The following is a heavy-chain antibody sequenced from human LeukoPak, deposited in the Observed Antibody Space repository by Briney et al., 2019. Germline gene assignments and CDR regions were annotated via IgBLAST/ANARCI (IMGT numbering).Heavy chain of an antibody. V-gene: IGHV3-64*01. J-gene: IGHJ5*02. D-gene: IGHD3-3*01. CDR3: ARGTYDFWSGYNWFDP. CDR1: GFTFSSYA. Sequence: PGGSLRLSCAASGFTFSSYAMHWVRQAPGKGLEYVSAIGSNGGSTYYANSVKGRFTISRDNSKNTLYLQMGSLRAEDMAVYYCARGTYDFWSGYNWFDPWGQGTLVTVSS. CDR2: IGSNGGST.